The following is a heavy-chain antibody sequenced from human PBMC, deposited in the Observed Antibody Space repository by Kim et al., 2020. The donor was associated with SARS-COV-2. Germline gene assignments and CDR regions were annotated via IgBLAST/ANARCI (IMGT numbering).Heavy chain of an antibody. D-gene: IGHD5-12*01. V-gene: IGHV3-33*01. Sequence: GGSLRLSCAASGFTFSSYGMHWVRQAPGKGLEWVAVIWYDGSNKYYADSVKGRFTISRDNSKNTLYLQMNSLRAEDTAVYYCARERVDIVAQLTLLDYWGQGTLVTVSS. CDR2: IWYDGSNK. CDR1: GFTFSSYG. CDR3: ARERVDIVAQLTLLDY. J-gene: IGHJ4*02.